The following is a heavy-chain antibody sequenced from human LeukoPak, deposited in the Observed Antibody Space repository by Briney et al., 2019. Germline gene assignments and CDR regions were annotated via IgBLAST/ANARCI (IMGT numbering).Heavy chain of an antibody. J-gene: IGHJ5*02. Sequence: SVKVSCKASGGTFSSYAISWVRQAPGQGLEWMGRIIPIVGMANYAQKLQGRVTITAEKSTSTAYMELISLRSEDTAVYSCARAYSSSCHRSDNWFDPWGQGTLVTVSS. CDR2: IIPIVGMA. CDR1: GGTFSSYA. CDR3: ARAYSSSCHRSDNWFDP. D-gene: IGHD6-13*01. V-gene: IGHV1-69*04.